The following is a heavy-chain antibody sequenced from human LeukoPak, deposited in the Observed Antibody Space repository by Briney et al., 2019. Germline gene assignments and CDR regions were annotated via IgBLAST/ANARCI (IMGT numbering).Heavy chain of an antibody. D-gene: IGHD3-10*01. J-gene: IGHJ4*02. CDR1: GFTFSNAW. CDR2: ITSKTDGGTT. V-gene: IGHV3-15*01. Sequence: KPGGSLRLSCAASGFTFSNAWMSWVRQAPGKGLEWVGRITSKTDGGTTDYAAPVKGRSTISRDDSKNTLYLQMNSLKTEDTAVYYCTTDKGRKLLWFGELPSYYFDYWGQGTLVTVSS. CDR3: TTDKGRKLLWFGELPSYYFDY.